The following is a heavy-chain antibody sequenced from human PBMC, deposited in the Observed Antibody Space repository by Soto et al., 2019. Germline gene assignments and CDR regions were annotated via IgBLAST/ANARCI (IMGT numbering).Heavy chain of an antibody. CDR2: INPNSGGT. D-gene: IGHD3-3*01. CDR3: ARDKYDFWSGSPIPFDY. Sequence: ASVKVSCKASGYTFTGYYMHWVRQAPGQGLEWMGWINPNSGGTNYAQKFQGRVTMTWDTSISTAYMELSRLRSDDTAVYYCARDKYDFWSGSPIPFDYWGQGTLVTVSS. V-gene: IGHV1-2*02. CDR1: GYTFTGYY. J-gene: IGHJ4*02.